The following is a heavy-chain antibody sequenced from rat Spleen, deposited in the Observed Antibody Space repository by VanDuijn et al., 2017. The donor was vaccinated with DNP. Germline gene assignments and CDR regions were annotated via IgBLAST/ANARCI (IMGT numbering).Heavy chain of an antibody. J-gene: IGHJ4*01. CDR1: GFTFSAYY. CDR3: ARQEVAFYAMDA. D-gene: IGHD1-3*01. CDR2: IGSAAYAP. Sequence: EVQLVESGGGLVQPGRSLKLSCAASGFTFSAYYLAWVRQAPAKGLEWVAYIGSAAYAPYYGDSVKGRFTISRDNAKSTLYLQMNSLRSEDMATYYCARQEVAFYAMDAWGQGTSVTVSS. V-gene: IGHV5-22*01.